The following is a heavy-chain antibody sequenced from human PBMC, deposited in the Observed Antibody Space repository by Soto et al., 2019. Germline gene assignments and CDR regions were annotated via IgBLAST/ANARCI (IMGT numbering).Heavy chain of an antibody. CDR2: IYHSGSS. CDR1: VGSISSSNW. V-gene: IGHV4-4*02. D-gene: IGHD5-18*01. Sequence: QVQLQESGPGLVKPSGTLFLTCAVSVGSISSSNWWSWVRPPPGKGLEWIGEIYHSGSSNYNPSLKSRVTISVDKSKNQFSLKLSSVTAADTAVYYCARRRGYSYGRLDYWGQGTLVTVSS. CDR3: ARRRGYSYGRLDY. J-gene: IGHJ4*02.